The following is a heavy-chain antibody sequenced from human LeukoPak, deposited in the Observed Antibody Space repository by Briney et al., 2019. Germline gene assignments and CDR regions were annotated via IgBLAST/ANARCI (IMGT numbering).Heavy chain of an antibody. CDR1: GYTFTGYC. CDR2: INPNSGGT. V-gene: IGHV1-2*02. CDR3: ARDGVGYYDSSGYYYFQH. J-gene: IGHJ1*01. D-gene: IGHD3-22*01. Sequence: ASVEVSCKASGYTFTGYCMHWVRQAPGQGLEWMGWINPNSGGTNYAQKFQGRVTMTRDTSISTAYMELSRLRSDDTAVYYCARDGVGYYDSSGYYYFQHWGQGTLVTVSS.